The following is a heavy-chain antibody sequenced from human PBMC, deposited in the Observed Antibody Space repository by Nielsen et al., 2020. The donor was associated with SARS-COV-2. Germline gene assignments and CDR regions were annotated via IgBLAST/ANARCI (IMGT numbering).Heavy chain of an antibody. CDR1: GDSINNDDNY. CDR2: ILYNGTT. V-gene: IGHV4-31*03. J-gene: IGHJ4*02. CDR3: ARGARN. Sequence: SETLSLTCSVFGDSINNDDNYWSWIRQFPGKGLEWIGYILYNGTTYYSWPLKSRITISLDTSKNQFSLKLASVTVADTAVYYCARGARNWGQGALVTVAS.